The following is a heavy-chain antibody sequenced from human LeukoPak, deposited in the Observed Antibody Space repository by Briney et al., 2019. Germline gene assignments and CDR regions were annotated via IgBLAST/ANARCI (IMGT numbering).Heavy chain of an antibody. D-gene: IGHD3-22*01. CDR1: GYTFTGYY. V-gene: IGHV1-2*02. Sequence: GASVKVSCKASGYTFTGYYMHWVRQAPGQGLEWMGWINPNSGGTNYAQKFQGRVTMTRDTSISTAYMELSRLRSDDTAVYYCARRRRITMIVVVNYLNYWGQGTLVTVSS. CDR2: INPNSGGT. CDR3: ARRRRITMIVVVNYLNY. J-gene: IGHJ4*02.